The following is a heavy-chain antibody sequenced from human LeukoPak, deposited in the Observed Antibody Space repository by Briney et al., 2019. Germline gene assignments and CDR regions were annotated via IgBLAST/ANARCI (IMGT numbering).Heavy chain of an antibody. CDR2: IYPGDSDT. Sequence: GESLKISCKGSGYSFTNFWVGWVRQMPGKGLEWMGIIYPGDSDTRYSPSFQGQVTISADKSISTAYLQWSSLKASDTAMYYCARLQGEASIAAAHFDYWGQGTLVTVPS. V-gene: IGHV5-51*01. CDR1: GYSFTNFW. J-gene: IGHJ4*02. D-gene: IGHD6-13*01. CDR3: ARLQGEASIAAAHFDY.